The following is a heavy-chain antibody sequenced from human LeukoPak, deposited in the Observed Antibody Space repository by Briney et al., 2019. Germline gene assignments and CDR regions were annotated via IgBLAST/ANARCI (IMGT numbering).Heavy chain of an antibody. J-gene: IGHJ3*02. CDR3: QMTTDAFDI. CDR1: GGSFSGYY. V-gene: IGHV4-34*01. Sequence: SETLSLTCAVYGGSFSGYYWSWIRQPPGKGLEWIGEINHSGSTNYNPSLKSRVTISVDTSKNQFSLKLSSVTAADTAVYYCQMTTDAFDIWGQGTMVTVSS. D-gene: IGHD4-17*01. CDR2: INHSGST.